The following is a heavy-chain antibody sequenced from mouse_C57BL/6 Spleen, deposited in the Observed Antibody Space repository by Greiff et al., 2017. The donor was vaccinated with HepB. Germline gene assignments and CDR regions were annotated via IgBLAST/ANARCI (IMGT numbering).Heavy chain of an antibody. CDR1: GYTFTTYP. D-gene: IGHD3-2*02. Sequence: VQLQQSGAELVKPGASVKMSCKASGYTFTTYPIEWMKQNHGKSLEWIGNFHPYNDDTKYNEKFKGTATLTVEKSSSTVYLELSRLTSDDSAVYYCARAGETAQVLFAYWGQGTLVTVSA. V-gene: IGHV1-47*01. J-gene: IGHJ3*01. CDR3: ARAGETAQVLFAY. CDR2: FHPYNDDT.